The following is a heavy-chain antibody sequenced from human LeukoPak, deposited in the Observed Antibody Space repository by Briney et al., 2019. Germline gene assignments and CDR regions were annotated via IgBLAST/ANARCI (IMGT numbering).Heavy chain of an antibody. CDR1: GGTFNRYG. D-gene: IGHD2-8*01. Sequence: ASVKVSCKASGGTFNRYGISWVRQAPGQGLEWMGGFIPMFGTTNYAQKFQGRVTISTDESTITSYMELSGLKSEDTAVYYCARAGYCTNAICPRGLYYYYYMDVWGRGTTVTVSS. V-gene: IGHV1-69*05. CDR2: FIPMFGTT. CDR3: ARAGYCTNAICPRGLYYYYYMDV. J-gene: IGHJ6*03.